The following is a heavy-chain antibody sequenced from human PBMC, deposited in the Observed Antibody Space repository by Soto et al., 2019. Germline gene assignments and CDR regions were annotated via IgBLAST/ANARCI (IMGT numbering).Heavy chain of an antibody. CDR1: GFTFSNAW. CDR2: IKSKTDGGTT. D-gene: IGHD1-20*01. Sequence: GGSLRLSCAASGFTFSNAWMSWVRQAPGKGLEWVGRIKSKTDGGTTDYAAPVKGRFTISRDDSKNTLYLQMNSLKTEDTAVYYCTTVDNWNDVDAFDIWGQGTMVTVSS. V-gene: IGHV3-15*01. CDR3: TTVDNWNDVDAFDI. J-gene: IGHJ3*02.